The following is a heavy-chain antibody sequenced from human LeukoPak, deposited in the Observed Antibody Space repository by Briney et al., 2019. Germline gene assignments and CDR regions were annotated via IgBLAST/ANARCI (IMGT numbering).Heavy chain of an antibody. J-gene: IGHJ4*02. CDR1: GFIFSTHA. Sequence: PGGSLRLSCAASGFIFSTHAMHWVRQAPGKGLEYVSAISGSGGSTYYADSVKGRFTISRDNSKNTLYLQMNSLRAEDTAVYYCAKENKRELMFYYWGQGTLVTVSS. D-gene: IGHD1-26*01. CDR3: AKENKRELMFYY. V-gene: IGHV3-23*01. CDR2: ISGSGGST.